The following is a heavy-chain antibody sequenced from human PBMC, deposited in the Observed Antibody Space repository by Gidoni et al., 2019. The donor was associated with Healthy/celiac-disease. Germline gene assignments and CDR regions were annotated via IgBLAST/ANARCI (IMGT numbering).Heavy chain of an antibody. Sequence: EVQLLESGGGLVQPGGSLRLSCAASGFTFSSYAMSWVRQAPGKGLEWVSAISGSGGSTYYADSVKGRFTISRDNSKNTLYLQMNSLRAEDTAVYYCAKALPIVVVVAATSYYFDYWGQGTLVTVSS. V-gene: IGHV3-23*01. D-gene: IGHD2-15*01. CDR3: AKALPIVVVVAATSYYFDY. CDR1: GFTFSSYA. J-gene: IGHJ4*02. CDR2: ISGSGGST.